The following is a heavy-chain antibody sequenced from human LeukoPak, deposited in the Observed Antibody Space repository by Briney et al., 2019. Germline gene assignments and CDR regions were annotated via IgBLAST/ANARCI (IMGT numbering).Heavy chain of an antibody. CDR1: GFTFSNYS. J-gene: IGHJ5*02. Sequence: GGSLRLSWAAAGFTFSNYSMNWVRQAPGKGREWVSYISSSSITIYYADSVKGRFTISRDNAKNSLYLQMNSLRAEDTAVYYCARESPLRAYDPWGQGTLVTVSS. CDR2: ISSSSITI. D-gene: IGHD3-10*01. V-gene: IGHV3-48*01. CDR3: ARESPLRAYDP.